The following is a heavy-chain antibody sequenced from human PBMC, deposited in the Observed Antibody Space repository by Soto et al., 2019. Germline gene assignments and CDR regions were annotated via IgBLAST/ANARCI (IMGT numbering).Heavy chain of an antibody. D-gene: IGHD2-21*02. V-gene: IGHV4-30-4*08. CDR2: IHHSGSI. Sequence: QVQLQQSGPGLVKPSQTLSLTCTVSGGSISSDYYHWTWIRQSPERGLEWIGYIHHSGSILYNPTLESRVSISVDAYTNQYFMLLSSGTAADTAVYFCAREDDGGDTLDVWGQGTTFTVSS. CDR1: GGSISSDYYH. J-gene: IGHJ6*02. CDR3: AREDDGGDTLDV.